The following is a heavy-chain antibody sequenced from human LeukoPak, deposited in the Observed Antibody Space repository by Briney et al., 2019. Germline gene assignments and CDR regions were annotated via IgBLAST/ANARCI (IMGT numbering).Heavy chain of an antibody. CDR1: GGSISSYY. D-gene: IGHD4-11*01. V-gene: IGHV4-34*01. J-gene: IGHJ5*02. CDR2: INHSGST. CDR3: ARFRRTLVYSNYDNWFDP. Sequence: SETLSLTCTVSGGSISSYYWSWIRQPPGKGLEWIGEINHSGSTNYNPSLKSRVTISVDTSKNQFSLKLSSVTAADTAVYYCARFRRTLVYSNYDNWFDPWGQGTLVTVSS.